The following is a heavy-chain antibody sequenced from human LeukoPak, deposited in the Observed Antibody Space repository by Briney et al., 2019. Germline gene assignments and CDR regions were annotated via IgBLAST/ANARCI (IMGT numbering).Heavy chain of an antibody. CDR2: ISSSSDNI. Sequence: GGSLRLSCAASGFTLSSYGMNWVRQAPGKGLEWLSYISSSSDNIHYADSVKGRFTISRDNAKNSLFPQLNSLRAEDTAVYYFARDREVGSVGQMFPFDYCGQGPLVPVSS. CDR3: ARDREVGSVGQMFPFDY. J-gene: IGHJ4*02. V-gene: IGHV3-48*04. CDR1: GFTLSSYG. D-gene: IGHD1-26*01.